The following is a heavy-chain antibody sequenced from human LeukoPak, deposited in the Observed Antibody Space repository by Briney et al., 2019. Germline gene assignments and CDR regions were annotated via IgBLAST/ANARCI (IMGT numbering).Heavy chain of an antibody. D-gene: IGHD6-13*01. CDR1: GYTFSDCY. V-gene: IGHV1-2*02. CDR3: ARGVWQQLLSGALDI. CDR2: INPNSGVT. Sequence: ASVKVSCKASGYTFSDCYVHWVRQAPGLGPEWMGWINPNSGVTYFEEKFQGRVTVTRDTSITTAYMELNRLTTDDTAVYYCARGVWQQLLSGALDIWGQGTMVTVSS. J-gene: IGHJ3*02.